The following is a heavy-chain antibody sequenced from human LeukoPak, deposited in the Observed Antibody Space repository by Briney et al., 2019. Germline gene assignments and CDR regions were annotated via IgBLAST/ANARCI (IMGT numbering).Heavy chain of an antibody. CDR1: GGSISSYY. CDR3: ARRAYGSGSCPFDP. J-gene: IGHJ5*02. V-gene: IGHV4-59*08. Sequence: SETLSLICTVSGGSISSYYWSWIRQPPGKGLEWIGYIYYSGSTNYNPSLKSRVTISLDTSKNQFSLKLTSVTAADTAVYYCARRAYGSGSCPFDPWGQGTLVTVSS. CDR2: IYYSGST. D-gene: IGHD3-10*01.